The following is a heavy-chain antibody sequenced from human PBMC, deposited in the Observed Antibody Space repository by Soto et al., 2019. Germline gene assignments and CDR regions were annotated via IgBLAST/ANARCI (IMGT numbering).Heavy chain of an antibody. CDR2: IYYSGST. CDR1: GGSISSGDYY. J-gene: IGHJ4*02. D-gene: IGHD3-3*01. Sequence: SETLSLTCTVSGGSISSGDYYWSWIRQPPGKGLEWIGYIYYSGSTYYNPSLKSRVTISVDTSKNQFSLKLSSVTAADTAVYYCASFGTIFGVVPLDPLWGQGTLVTVSS. V-gene: IGHV4-30-4*01. CDR3: ASFGTIFGVVPLDPL.